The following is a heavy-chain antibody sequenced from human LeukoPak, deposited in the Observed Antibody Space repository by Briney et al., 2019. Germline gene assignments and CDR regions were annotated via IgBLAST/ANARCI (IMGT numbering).Heavy chain of an antibody. J-gene: IGHJ4*02. CDR2: ISSSDSTI. CDR3: ARDLYYYGSGNYVPGFPDY. CDR1: GFTFSSYE. Sequence: GGSLRLSCAASGFTFSSYEMNWVRQAPRKGLEWVSYISSSDSTIYYADSVKGRFTISRDNAKNLLYLQMNSLRAEDTAVYYCARDLYYYGSGNYVPGFPDYWGQGTLVTVSS. D-gene: IGHD3-10*01. V-gene: IGHV3-48*03.